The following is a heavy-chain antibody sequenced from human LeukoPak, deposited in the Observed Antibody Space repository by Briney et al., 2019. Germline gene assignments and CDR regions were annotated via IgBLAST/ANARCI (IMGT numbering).Heavy chain of an antibody. V-gene: IGHV1-3*01. CDR1: GYTFTSYA. CDR3: ARVGGITMVRGVMPPYYYGMDV. D-gene: IGHD3-10*01. CDR2: INAGNGNT. Sequence: GASVKVSCKASGYTFTSYAMHWVRQAPGQRLEWMGWINAGNGNTKYSQKFQGRDTITRDTSASTAYMELSSLRSEDTAVYYCARVGGITMVRGVMPPYYYGMDVWGKGTTVTVSS. J-gene: IGHJ6*04.